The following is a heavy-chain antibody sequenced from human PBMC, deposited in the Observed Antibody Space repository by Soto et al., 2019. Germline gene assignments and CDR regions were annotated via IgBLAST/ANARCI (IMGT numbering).Heavy chain of an antibody. CDR3: ARVRGGGSEYFFDY. Sequence: ASGKVSCEASGYTFTRYNVHWVRRARGQGLEWMAIINPSGGTTYYVQKFEGRVTLTTDTSTSTVYMELSSLRSDDTAVYYCARVRGGGSEYFFDYWGQGTLVTVSS. D-gene: IGHD2-15*01. CDR1: GYTFTRYN. J-gene: IGHJ4*02. CDR2: INPSGGTT. V-gene: IGHV1-46*01.